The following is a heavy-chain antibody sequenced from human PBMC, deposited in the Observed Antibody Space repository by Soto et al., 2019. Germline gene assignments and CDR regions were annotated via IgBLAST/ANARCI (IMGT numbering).Heavy chain of an antibody. CDR3: AREIRATPYCSGGSCSYYYYGMDV. J-gene: IGHJ6*02. CDR1: GFTFSSYW. CDR2: IKQDGSEK. D-gene: IGHD2-15*01. V-gene: IGHV3-7*03. Sequence: PVGSLRLSCASSGFTFSSYWMSWVRQSPGKGLEWVANIKQDGSEKYYVDSVKGRFTISRDNAKNSLYLQMNSLRAEDTAVYYCAREIRATPYCSGGSCSYYYYGMDVWGQGTTVTVS.